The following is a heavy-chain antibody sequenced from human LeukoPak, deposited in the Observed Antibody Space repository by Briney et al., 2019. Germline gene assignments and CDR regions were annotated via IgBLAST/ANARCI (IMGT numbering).Heavy chain of an antibody. CDR3: ARMSYDILTGYYHVFDY. D-gene: IGHD3-9*01. J-gene: IGHJ4*02. V-gene: IGHV4-59*08. CDR2: IYYSGST. CDR1: GGSISSYY. Sequence: PSETLSLTCTVPGGSISSYYWNWIRQPPGKGLEWIGYIYYSGSTNYNPSLKSRVTISVDTSKNQFSLKLSSVTAADTAVYYCARMSYDILTGYYHVFDYWGQGTLVTVSS.